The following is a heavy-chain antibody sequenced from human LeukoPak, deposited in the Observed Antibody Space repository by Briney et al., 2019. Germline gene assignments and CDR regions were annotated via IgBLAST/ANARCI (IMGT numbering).Heavy chain of an antibody. V-gene: IGHV4-34*01. CDR3: ARGRRGSSSWYYSELSFDI. Sequence: XETLSXXCAVYGGSFSGYYWSWIRQPPGKGLEWIGEINHSGSTNYNPSLKSRVTISVDTSKNQFSLKLSSVTAADTAVYYCARGRRGSSSWYYSELSFDIWGQGTMVTVSS. J-gene: IGHJ3*02. CDR1: GGSFSGYY. CDR2: INHSGST. D-gene: IGHD6-13*01.